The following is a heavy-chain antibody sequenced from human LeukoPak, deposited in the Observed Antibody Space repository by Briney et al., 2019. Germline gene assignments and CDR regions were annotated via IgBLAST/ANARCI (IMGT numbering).Heavy chain of an antibody. CDR2: IKQDGTEK. CDR1: GFTFTTYW. D-gene: IGHD3-10*01. J-gene: IGHJ6*03. V-gene: IGHV3-7*03. CDR3: AKGGGPMVRGGKDYYYMDV. Sequence: GGSLRLSCAASGFTFTTYWLGWVRQPPGKGLEWVANIKQDGTEKYYVDSVKDRFTISRDNAKNSLYLQMNSLRAEDMALYYCAKGGGPMVRGGKDYYYMDVWGKGTTVTVSS.